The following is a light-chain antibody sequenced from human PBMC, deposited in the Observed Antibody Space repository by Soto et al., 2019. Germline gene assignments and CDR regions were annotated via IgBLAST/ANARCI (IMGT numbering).Light chain of an antibody. CDR2: DTS. CDR3: QQRSNRPLT. V-gene: IGKV3-11*01. J-gene: IGKJ4*01. Sequence: EIVLTQSPATLSLSPGERATLSCRADQSVSSYLAWYQQKPGQAPRLLIYDTSNRATGIPARFSGSGSGTDFTLTISSLDPEDFAVYYCQQRSNRPLTFGGGT. CDR1: QSVSSY.